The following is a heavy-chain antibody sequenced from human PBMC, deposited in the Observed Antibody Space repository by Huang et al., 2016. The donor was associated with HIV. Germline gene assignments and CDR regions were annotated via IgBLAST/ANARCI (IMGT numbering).Heavy chain of an antibody. D-gene: IGHD1-26*01. Sequence: VQLVESGGGVVQPGRSLRLACAASVVSFSTYGLHWVRPAPGKGLEWVAVISYDGSNKYYAHSVKGRFTISRDTSENKVDLQMKSLRHEDTAVYYCAKDGADEEWDIDYWGQGTLVTVSS. CDR2: ISYDGSNK. J-gene: IGHJ4*02. CDR3: AKDGADEEWDIDY. V-gene: IGHV3-30*18. CDR1: VVSFSTYG.